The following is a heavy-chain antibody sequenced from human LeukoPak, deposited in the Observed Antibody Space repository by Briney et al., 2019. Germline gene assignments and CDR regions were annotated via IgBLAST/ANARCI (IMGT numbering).Heavy chain of an antibody. CDR3: ARVLDNWFDP. CDR1: GFTVSSNY. Sequence: GGSLRLSCATSGFTVSSNYMSWVRQAPGKGLEWVSVIYSGGSTYYADSVKGRFTISRDNSKNTLYLQMNSLRAEDTAVYYCARVLDNWFDPWGQGTLVTVSS. V-gene: IGHV3-66*01. D-gene: IGHD2/OR15-2a*01. J-gene: IGHJ5*02. CDR2: IYSGGST.